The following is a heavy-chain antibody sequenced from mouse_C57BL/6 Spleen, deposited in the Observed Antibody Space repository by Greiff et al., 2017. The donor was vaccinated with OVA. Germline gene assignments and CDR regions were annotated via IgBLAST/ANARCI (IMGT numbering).Heavy chain of an antibody. CDR2: INPGSGGT. CDR3: ARSLYGRDYFDY. Sequence: QVQLQQSGAELVRPGTSVKVSCKASGYAFTNYLIEWVKQRPGQGLEWIGVINPGSGGTNYNEKFKGKATLTADKSSSTAYMQLSSLTSEDSAVYFCARSLYGRDYFDYWGQGTTLTVSS. V-gene: IGHV1-54*01. J-gene: IGHJ2*01. CDR1: GYAFTNYL. D-gene: IGHD1-1*01.